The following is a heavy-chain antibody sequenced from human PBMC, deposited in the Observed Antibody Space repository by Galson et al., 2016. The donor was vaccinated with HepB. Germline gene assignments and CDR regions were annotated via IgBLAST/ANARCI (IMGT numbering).Heavy chain of an antibody. Sequence: SLRLSCAASRFTFNTYTMHWVRQAPGKGLQWVALISYDGTYKYYADSVKGRFTISRDNSKGTLYLHMNSLRPEATAVYYCARIIGIRGRPPEADYFDYWGQGTPVTVSS. CDR3: ARIIGIRGRPPEADYFDY. V-gene: IGHV3-30*04. D-gene: IGHD3-10*01. CDR1: RFTFNTYT. CDR2: ISYDGTYK. J-gene: IGHJ4*02.